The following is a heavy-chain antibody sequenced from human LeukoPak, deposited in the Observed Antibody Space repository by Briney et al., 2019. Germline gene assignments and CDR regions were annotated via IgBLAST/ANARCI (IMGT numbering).Heavy chain of an antibody. CDR2: IIPILGIA. V-gene: IGHV1-69*02. CDR1: GGTFSSYT. CDR3: ARGLCSSTSCYLSWFDP. Sequence: SVKVSCKXSGGTFSSYTISWVRQAPGQGLEWMGRIIPILGIANYAQKFQGRVTITADKSTSTAYMELSSLRSEDTAVYYCARGLCSSTSCYLSWFDPWGQGTLATVSS. J-gene: IGHJ5*02. D-gene: IGHD2-2*01.